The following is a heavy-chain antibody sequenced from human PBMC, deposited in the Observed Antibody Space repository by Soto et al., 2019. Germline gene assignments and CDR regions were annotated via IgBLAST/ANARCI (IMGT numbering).Heavy chain of an antibody. CDR2: IIPIFGTA. D-gene: IGHD3-22*01. CDR3: ARFQGGLVVANYWFDP. V-gene: IGHV1-69*01. CDR1: GGTFSSYA. J-gene: IGHJ5*02. Sequence: QVQLVQSGAEVKKPGSSVKVSCKASGGTFSSYAISWVRQAPGQGLEWMGGIIPIFGTANYAQKFQGRVTITADESTSTADMELSSLRSEDTAVYYCARFQGGLVVANYWFDPWGQGTLVTVSS.